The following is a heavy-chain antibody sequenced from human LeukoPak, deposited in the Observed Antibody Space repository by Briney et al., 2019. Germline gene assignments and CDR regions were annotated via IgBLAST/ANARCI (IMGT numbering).Heavy chain of an antibody. Sequence: SQTLSLTCTVSGGSISSGSYYWSWIRQPAGKGLEWIGRIYTSGSTNYNPSLKSRVTISVDTSKNQFSLKLSSVTAADTAVYYCARDSSGNSGGTLYAFDYWGQGTLVTVSS. V-gene: IGHV4-61*02. J-gene: IGHJ4*02. CDR1: GGSISSGSYY. CDR2: IYTSGST. D-gene: IGHD3-22*01. CDR3: ARDSSGNSGGTLYAFDY.